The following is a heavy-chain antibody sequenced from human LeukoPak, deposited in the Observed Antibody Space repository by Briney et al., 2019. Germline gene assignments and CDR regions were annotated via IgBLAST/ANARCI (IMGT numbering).Heavy chain of an antibody. D-gene: IGHD3-10*01. CDR1: GFTFSSYS. V-gene: IGHV3-21*01. CDR3: ASRMVRGVIMTNY. Sequence: GGSLRLSCAPSGFTFSSYSMNWVRQAPGKGLEWVSSISSSSSYIYYADSVKGRFTISRDNAKNSLYLQMNSLRAEDTAVYYCASRMVRGVIMTNYWSQGTLVTVSS. CDR2: ISSSSSYI. J-gene: IGHJ4*02.